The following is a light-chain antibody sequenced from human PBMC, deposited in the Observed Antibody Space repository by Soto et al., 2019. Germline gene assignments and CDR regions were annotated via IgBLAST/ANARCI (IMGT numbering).Light chain of an antibody. V-gene: IGKV1-9*01. CDR3: QQYHNWPIT. CDR2: AAS. CDR1: QGISSY. J-gene: IGKJ5*01. Sequence: DIQLTQSPSFLSASVGDRVTITCRASQGISSYLAWYQQKPGKAPKLLIYAASTLQSGVPSRFSGSGSGTEFTLTISSLQPEDFAVYYCQQYHNWPITFGQGTRLEIK.